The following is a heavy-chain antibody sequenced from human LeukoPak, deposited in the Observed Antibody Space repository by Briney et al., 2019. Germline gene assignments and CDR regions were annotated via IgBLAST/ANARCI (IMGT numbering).Heavy chain of an antibody. J-gene: IGHJ4*02. Sequence: RPGGSLRVSCAASGFTFSTYAMSWVRQVPGKGLEWVSSIIGSGGGTYYADSVKGRFTISRDNSKNTLYLQMNSLRGEDTAVYYCAKRTTYSFDYWGQGTLVTVSS. D-gene: IGHD4-17*01. CDR1: GFTFSTYA. CDR2: IIGSGGGT. V-gene: IGHV3-23*01. CDR3: AKRTTYSFDY.